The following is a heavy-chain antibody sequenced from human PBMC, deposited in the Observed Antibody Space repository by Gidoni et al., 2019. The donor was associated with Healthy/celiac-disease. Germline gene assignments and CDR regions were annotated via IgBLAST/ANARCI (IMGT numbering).Heavy chain of an antibody. J-gene: IGHJ4*02. D-gene: IGHD6-6*01. V-gene: IGHV3-23*01. CDR1: GFTFSSYA. CDR3: AKSEYSSSSTARENY. CDR2: ISCSGGST. Sequence: EVKLLESGGGLVQPGGSLRLSCAASGFTFSSYAMSWVRKAPGKGLEWVSAISCSGGSTYYADSVKGRFTISRDNSKNTLYLQMNSLRAEDTAVYYCAKSEYSSSSTARENYWGQGTLVTVSS.